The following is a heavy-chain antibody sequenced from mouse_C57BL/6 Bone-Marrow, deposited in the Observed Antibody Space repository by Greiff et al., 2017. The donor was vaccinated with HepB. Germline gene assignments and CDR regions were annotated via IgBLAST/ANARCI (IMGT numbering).Heavy chain of an antibody. Sequence: QVQLQQSGAELARPGASVKLSCKASGYTFTSYGISWVKQRTGQGLEWIGEIYPRSGNTYYNEKFKGKATLTADKSSSTAYMELRSLTSEDSAVYFCARDGPHYYGSSYGWYFDVWGTGTTVTVSS. CDR1: GYTFTSYG. D-gene: IGHD1-1*01. CDR2: IYPRSGNT. J-gene: IGHJ1*03. CDR3: ARDGPHYYGSSYGWYFDV. V-gene: IGHV1-81*01.